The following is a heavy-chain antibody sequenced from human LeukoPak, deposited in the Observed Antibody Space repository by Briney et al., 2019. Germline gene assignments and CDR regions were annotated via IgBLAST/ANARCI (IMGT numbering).Heavy chain of an antibody. D-gene: IGHD1-20*01. V-gene: IGHV3-9*01. CDR2: ISWNSDGK. Sequence: PGRSLRLSCVASGFFFDDYGMHWVRQVPGEGLEWVSGISWNSDGKGYADSVKGRFTISRDNAKNSLYLQMNSLRAEDTAVYYCARRRYNWNAIDYWGQGTLVTVSS. CDR3: ARRRYNWNAIDY. J-gene: IGHJ4*02. CDR1: GFFFDDYG.